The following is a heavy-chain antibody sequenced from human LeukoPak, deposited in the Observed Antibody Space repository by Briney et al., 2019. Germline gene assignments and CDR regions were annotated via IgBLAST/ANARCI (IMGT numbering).Heavy chain of an antibody. Sequence: ASVKVSCKASGYSFTNYAMHWVRQAPGQRLEWMGWTNGGNGNTKYSQKFQGRVTITRDTSASTAYMEVSSLRSEGTAVYYCATRLDILTGYYGDFDYWGQGTLVTVSS. CDR2: TNGGNGNT. J-gene: IGHJ4*02. CDR3: ATRLDILTGYYGDFDY. V-gene: IGHV1-3*01. D-gene: IGHD3-9*01. CDR1: GYSFTNYA.